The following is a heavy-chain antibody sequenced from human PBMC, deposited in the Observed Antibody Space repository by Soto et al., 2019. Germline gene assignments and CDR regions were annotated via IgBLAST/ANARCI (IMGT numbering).Heavy chain of an antibody. CDR3: AHRHPQCSCGGCKSGSFDY. J-gene: IGHJ4*02. Sequence: SLSTTDGGVGWIRQPPEKDMEWLAISYCNDDKRYSPSLKGRLTITQDTANNQAVLPRTDMVPVDTATYYCAHRHPQCSCGGCKSGSFDYWGQGMLVTVSS. V-gene: IGHV2-5*01. CDR1: SLSTTDGG. CDR2: SYCNDDK. D-gene: IGHD2-15*01.